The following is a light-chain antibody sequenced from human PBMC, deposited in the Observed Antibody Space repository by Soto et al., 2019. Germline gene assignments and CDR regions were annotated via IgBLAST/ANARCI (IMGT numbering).Light chain of an antibody. CDR1: SSDIGGYNY. CDR3: ISHSTTIAYVG. CDR2: EVT. Sequence: QSVLTQPASVSGSPGQSITISCTGTSSDIGGYNYVSWYQHHPGKAPKLMIYEVTNRPSGGSNRFSGSKSGNTASLTISGLQAEDEADYYCISHSTTIAYVGLGGGTQLTVL. J-gene: IGLJ2*01. V-gene: IGLV2-14*01.